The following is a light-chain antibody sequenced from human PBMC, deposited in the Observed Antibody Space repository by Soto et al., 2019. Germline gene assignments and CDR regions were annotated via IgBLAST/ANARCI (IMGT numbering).Light chain of an antibody. J-gene: IGLJ1*01. CDR1: SSDVGI. CDR3: CSYAGSSTFYV. CDR2: EDS. V-gene: IGLV2-23*01. Sequence: QSALTQPASVSGSPGQSITISCTGTSSDVGIVSWYQQHPGKAPKLIIYEDSKRPSGVSNRFSGSKSGNTASLTISGLQAEDEADYYCCSYAGSSTFYVFGTGTKVTVL.